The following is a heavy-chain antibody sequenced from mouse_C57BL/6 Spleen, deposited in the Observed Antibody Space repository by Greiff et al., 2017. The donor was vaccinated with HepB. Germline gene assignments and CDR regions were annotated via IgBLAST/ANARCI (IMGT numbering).Heavy chain of an antibody. Sequence: QVQLQQSGAELVKPGASVKLSCKASGYTFTSYWMHWVKQRPGQGLEWIGMIHPNSGSTNYNEKFKSKATLTVDKSSSTAYMQLSSLTSEDSAVYYCARGEYGYDGLFAYWGQGTLVTVSA. CDR1: GYTFTSYW. CDR3: ARGEYGYDGLFAY. D-gene: IGHD2-2*01. CDR2: IHPNSGST. V-gene: IGHV1-64*01. J-gene: IGHJ3*01.